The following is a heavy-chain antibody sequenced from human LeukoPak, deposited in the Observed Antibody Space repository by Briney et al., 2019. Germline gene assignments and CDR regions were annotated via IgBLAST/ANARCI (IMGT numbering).Heavy chain of an antibody. CDR1: ASTYDDYA. Sequence: GGSLRLSCVGSASTYDDYAMHWVRQAPGQGLEWASGISWNRGSIDYADSVKGRFTISRDNAKKSLYLQMNSLRAEDTALYYCAKAPRHGYNLNYFDSWGQGTLVTVSS. CDR3: AKAPRHGYNLNYFDS. J-gene: IGHJ4*02. D-gene: IGHD5-24*01. CDR2: ISWNRGSI. V-gene: IGHV3-9*01.